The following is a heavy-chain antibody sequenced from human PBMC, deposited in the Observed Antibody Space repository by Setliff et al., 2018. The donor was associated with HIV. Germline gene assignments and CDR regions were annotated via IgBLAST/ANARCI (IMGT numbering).Heavy chain of an antibody. CDR2: IDPVDSQT. CDR1: GYNFLNYW. CDR3: ASGFCNTPSCYIGVLDH. V-gene: IGHV5-10-1*01. D-gene: IGHD2-2*02. J-gene: IGHJ4*02. Sequence: PGESLKISCKGSGYNFLNYWISWARQVPGKGLEWMGRIDPVDSQTTYTPSFQGHVAFSVDKSISTAYLQWRSLKASDTAMYYCASGFCNTPSCYIGVLDHWGLGTLVTVSS.